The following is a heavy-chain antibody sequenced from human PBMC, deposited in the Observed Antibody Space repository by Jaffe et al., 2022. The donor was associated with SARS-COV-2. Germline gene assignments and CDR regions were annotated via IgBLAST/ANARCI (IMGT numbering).Heavy chain of an antibody. Sequence: EVQLVESGGGVVRPGGSLRLSCAASGFTFDDYGMSWVRQAPGKGLEWVSGINWNGGSTGYADSVKGRFTISRDNAKNSLYLQMNSLRAEDTALYHCAREYPDYGDYAGAGYFDLWGRGTLVTVSS. J-gene: IGHJ2*01. CDR3: AREYPDYGDYAGAGYFDL. D-gene: IGHD4-17*01. V-gene: IGHV3-20*01. CDR2: INWNGGST. CDR1: GFTFDDYG.